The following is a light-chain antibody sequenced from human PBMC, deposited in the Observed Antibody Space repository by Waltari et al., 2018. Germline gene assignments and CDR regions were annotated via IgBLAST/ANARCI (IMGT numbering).Light chain of an antibody. Sequence: QSALTQPASVSGSPGQSITISCTGTSSDVVTYNYVSWYQQHPGQAPKLMIFDVSIRPSGVSNRFSGSKSGNTASLTISGLQAEDEADYYCSSYISSSTLELFGGGTSLTVL. CDR2: DVS. V-gene: IGLV2-14*03. CDR1: SSDVVTYNY. J-gene: IGLJ2*01. CDR3: SSYISSSTLEL.